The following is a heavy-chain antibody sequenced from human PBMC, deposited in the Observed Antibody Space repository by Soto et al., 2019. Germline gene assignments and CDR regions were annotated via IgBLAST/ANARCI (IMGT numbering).Heavy chain of an antibody. Sequence: PETLSLTCPVSGRSVTNSSYDWGWIRQSPGKGLEWIGSVYYRGRSYSKSSVKSRVTISVDTSKNRFSLSLNSVTASDTAVYFCVSQRTTVPTQAYFDYWGPGALVTVS. D-gene: IGHD4-17*01. CDR2: VYYRGRS. CDR3: VSQRTTVPTQAYFDY. V-gene: IGHV4-39*01. J-gene: IGHJ4*02. CDR1: GRSVTNSSYD.